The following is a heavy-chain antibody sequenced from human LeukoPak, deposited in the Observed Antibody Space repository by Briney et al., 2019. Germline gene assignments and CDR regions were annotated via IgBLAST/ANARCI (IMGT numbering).Heavy chain of an antibody. V-gene: IGHV1-8*01. CDR1: GYTFTSYD. D-gene: IGHD3-10*01. Sequence: ASVKVSCKASGYTFTSYDINWVRQATGQGLEWMGWMNPNSGNTNYAQKFQERVTITRDMSTSTAYMELSSLRSEDTAVYYCAADRSYYGSGSMKPYYYMDVWGKGTTVTVSS. CDR2: MNPNSGNT. CDR3: AADRSYYGSGSMKPYYYMDV. J-gene: IGHJ6*03.